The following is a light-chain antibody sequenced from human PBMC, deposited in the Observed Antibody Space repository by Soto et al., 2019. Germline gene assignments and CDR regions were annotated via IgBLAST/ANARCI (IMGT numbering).Light chain of an antibody. J-gene: IGKJ1*01. CDR3: QQRSNWPWT. CDR1: QSVSSY. V-gene: IGKV3-11*01. CDR2: DAS. Sequence: EIVLTQSPATLSLSPGERATLSCRASQSVSSYLAWYQQKPGQAPSLLIYDASNRATGIPARFSGSGSGTDFTRTISSLETEDFAVYYGQQRSNWPWTFGPGTQVEIK.